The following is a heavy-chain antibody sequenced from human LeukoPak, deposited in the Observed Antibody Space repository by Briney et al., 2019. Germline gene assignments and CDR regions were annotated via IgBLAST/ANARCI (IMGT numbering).Heavy chain of an antibody. Sequence: ASVKVSCKASGYTFTDYYMHWVRQAPGQGLEWMGWIHSNSGGTSYAQKFQGRVTMARDTSISTAYMELSRLRSDDTAVYYCARERGGNSGYDYWGQGTLVTVSS. CDR3: ARERGGNSGYDY. CDR2: IHSNSGGT. CDR1: GYTFTDYY. V-gene: IGHV1-2*02. D-gene: IGHD4-23*01. J-gene: IGHJ4*02.